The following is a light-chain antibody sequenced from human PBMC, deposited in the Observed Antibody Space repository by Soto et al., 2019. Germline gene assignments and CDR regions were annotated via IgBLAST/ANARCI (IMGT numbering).Light chain of an antibody. CDR1: QRVRTD. CDR2: GAS. Sequence: ETVMTQSPVTLSVSPGDTATLSCRASQRVRTDLAWYQQKSGQPPRLLIYGASTRATGIPARFSGSGSGTEFTLTISSLQSEDFAVYYCQHYNNWPPWTFGPGTKVDIK. J-gene: IGKJ1*01. V-gene: IGKV3-15*01. CDR3: QHYNNWPPWT.